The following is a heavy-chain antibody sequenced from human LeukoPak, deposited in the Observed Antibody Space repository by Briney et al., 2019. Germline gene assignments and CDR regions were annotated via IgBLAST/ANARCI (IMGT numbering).Heavy chain of an antibody. D-gene: IGHD5/OR15-5a*01. J-gene: IGHJ4*02. CDR3: ARNRAYLPFDY. V-gene: IGHV3-23*01. Sequence: GGSLRLSCVTSGFTFSSYAMTWVRQPPGKGLEWVAAISASGDKTYYADSVKGRFTISRDNAKNSLYLQMNSLRAEDTAVYYCARNRAYLPFDYWGQGTLVTVSS. CDR1: GFTFSSYA. CDR2: ISASGDKT.